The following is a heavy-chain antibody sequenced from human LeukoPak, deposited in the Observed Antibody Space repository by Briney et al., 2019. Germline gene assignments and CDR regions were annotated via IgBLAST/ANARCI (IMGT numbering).Heavy chain of an antibody. J-gene: IGHJ5*02. D-gene: IGHD6-13*01. Sequence: SETLSLTCTVSGGSISSSSYYWGWIRQPPGKGLEWIGSIYYSGSTYYNPSLKSRVTISVDTSKNQFSLKLSSVTAADTAVYYCARAHSSSWVSRWFDPWGQGTLVTVSS. CDR2: IYYSGST. CDR1: GGSISSSSYY. CDR3: ARAHSSSWVSRWFDP. V-gene: IGHV4-39*07.